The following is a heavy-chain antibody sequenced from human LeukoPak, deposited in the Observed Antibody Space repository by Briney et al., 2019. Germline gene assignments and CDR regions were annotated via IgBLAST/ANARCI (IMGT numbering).Heavy chain of an antibody. CDR1: GGSISSYY. Sequence: PSETLSLTCAVSGGSISSYYWSWIRQPPGKRLEWIGYIYYSGSTNYNPSLKSRVTISVDTSMNQFSLKLSSVTAADTAVYYCARRPAAGPEGPYYYYMDVWGKGTTVTVSS. CDR3: ARRPAAGPEGPYYYYMDV. J-gene: IGHJ6*03. CDR2: IYYSGST. D-gene: IGHD6-13*01. V-gene: IGHV4-59*01.